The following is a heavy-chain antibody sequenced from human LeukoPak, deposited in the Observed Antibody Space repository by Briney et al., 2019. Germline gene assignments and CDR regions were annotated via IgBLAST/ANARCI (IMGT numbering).Heavy chain of an antibody. Sequence: PSETLSLTCAVYGGSFSGYYWSWIRQPPGKGLEWIGEINHSGSTNYNPSLKSRVTISVDTSKNQFSLKLSSVTAADTAAYYCARSGYSYGYNYYYYYMDVWGKGTTVTVSS. J-gene: IGHJ6*03. D-gene: IGHD5-18*01. CDR2: INHSGST. V-gene: IGHV4-34*01. CDR1: GGSFSGYY. CDR3: ARSGYSYGYNYYYYYMDV.